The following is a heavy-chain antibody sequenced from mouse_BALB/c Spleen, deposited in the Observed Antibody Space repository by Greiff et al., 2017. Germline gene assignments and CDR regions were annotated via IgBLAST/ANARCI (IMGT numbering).Heavy chain of an antibody. J-gene: IGHJ4*01. CDR3: ARGGPWAMDY. Sequence: QVQLQQPGAELVMPGASVKMSCKASGYTFTDYWMHWVKQRPGQGLEWIGAIDTSDSYTSYNQKFKGKATLTVDESSSTAYMQLSSLTSEDSAVYDCARGGPWAMDYWGQGTSVTVSS. CDR1: GYTFTDYW. CDR2: IDTSDSYT. V-gene: IGHV1-69*01.